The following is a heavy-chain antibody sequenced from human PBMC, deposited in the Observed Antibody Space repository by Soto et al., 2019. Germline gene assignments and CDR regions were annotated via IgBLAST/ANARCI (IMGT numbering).Heavy chain of an antibody. V-gene: IGHV3-23*01. Sequence: EVQLLESGGGLVQPGGSLRLSCVASGFTFSYYTMSWVRQAPGKGLEWVSGISKSGDTIYYADSVKGRFTISRANFKNTLYLRMNSLRADDTAVYYCADAVPAPTQYDYYDMDVWGQGTTVTVSS. D-gene: IGHD2-2*01. CDR2: ISKSGDTI. J-gene: IGHJ6*02. CDR3: ADAVPAPTQYDYYDMDV. CDR1: GFTFSYYT.